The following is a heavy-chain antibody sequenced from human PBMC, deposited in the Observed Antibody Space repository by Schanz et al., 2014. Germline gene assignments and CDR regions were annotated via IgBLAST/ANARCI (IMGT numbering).Heavy chain of an antibody. J-gene: IGHJ4*02. D-gene: IGHD2-15*01. V-gene: IGHV1-46*01. Sequence: QLMQSGSEVRKPGASVKVSCKASGGTFSSSTLTWVRQAPGQGLEWMGIVNPGGGSTSVAQRFQTRVTLTRDTSTGTAYLGLTRLRFEDTAVYYCARGSLAGYVALLMAANDYWGQGTLLTVSS. CDR2: VNPGGGST. CDR3: ARGSLAGYVALLMAANDY. CDR1: GGTFSSST.